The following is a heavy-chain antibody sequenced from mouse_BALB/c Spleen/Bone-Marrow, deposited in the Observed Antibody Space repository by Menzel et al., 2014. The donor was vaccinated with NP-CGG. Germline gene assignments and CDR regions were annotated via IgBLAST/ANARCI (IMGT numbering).Heavy chain of an antibody. D-gene: IGHD2-14*01. Sequence: QVQLQQSGAELVRPGTSVKISCKASGYTFTNYWLGWVKARPGHGLEWIGDIYPGGGYTNYNEKFKGKATLTADTSSSTAYMQLSSLTSEDSAVYFCAREVRRYFDVWGAGTTVTVSS. J-gene: IGHJ1*01. CDR3: AREVRRYFDV. V-gene: IGHV1-63*02. CDR1: GYTFTNYW. CDR2: IYPGGGYT.